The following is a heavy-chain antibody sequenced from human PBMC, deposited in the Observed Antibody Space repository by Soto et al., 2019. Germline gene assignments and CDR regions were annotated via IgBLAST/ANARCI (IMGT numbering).Heavy chain of an antibody. Sequence: QVQLVQSGAEVRKPGASVKVSCKASGYTFTSYDINWVRQATRQGLEWMGWMNPISGNTGYPQKFQGRVTMTRDTSMSTAYMELSSLRFEDTAVFYCVRSLGGTGVYFDYWGQGTPVTVSS. J-gene: IGHJ4*02. D-gene: IGHD1-1*01. CDR1: GYTFTSYD. CDR3: VRSLGGTGVYFDY. V-gene: IGHV1-8*01. CDR2: MNPISGNT.